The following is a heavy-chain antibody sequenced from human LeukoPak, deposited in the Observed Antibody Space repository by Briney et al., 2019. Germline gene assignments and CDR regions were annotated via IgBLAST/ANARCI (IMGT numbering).Heavy chain of an antibody. CDR2: ISYDGSNN. Sequence: PGRSLRLSCAASGFTFRNYGIHWVRQAPGKGLEWVAVISYDGSNNHHADSVKGRLTISRDNSKNTLYLQMNSLRVDDTAVYYCATDPSVGATGSSNYYYGMDVWGQGTTVTVS. J-gene: IGHJ6*02. V-gene: IGHV3-30*03. CDR1: GFTFRNYG. CDR3: ATDPSVGATGSSNYYYGMDV. D-gene: IGHD1-26*01.